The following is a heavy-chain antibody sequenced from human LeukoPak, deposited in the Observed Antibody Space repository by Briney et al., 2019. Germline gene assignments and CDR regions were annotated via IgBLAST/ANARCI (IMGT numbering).Heavy chain of an antibody. J-gene: IGHJ4*02. CDR2: IYYSGST. D-gene: IGHD6-13*01. CDR3: ARYRPVGEYQLSPSYSSSWYNDY. CDR1: GGSISSSSYY. Sequence: SETLSLTCTVSGGSISSSSYYWGWIRQPPGKGLEWIGSIYYSGSTYYNPSLKSRVTISVDTSKNQFSLKLSSVTAADTAVYYCARYRPVGEYQLSPSYSSSWYNDYWGQGTLVTVSS. V-gene: IGHV4-39*01.